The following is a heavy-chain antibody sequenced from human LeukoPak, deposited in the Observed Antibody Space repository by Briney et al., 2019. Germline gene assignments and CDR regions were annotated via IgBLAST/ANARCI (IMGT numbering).Heavy chain of an antibody. Sequence: SETLSLTCTVSGGSISSYYWSWIRQPPGKGLEWIGYIYYSGSTNYNPSLKSRVTISVDTSKNQFSLKLSSVTAADTAVYYCARRDYYGSQSYYWKNWFDPWGQGTLVTVSS. D-gene: IGHD3-10*01. CDR2: IYYSGST. V-gene: IGHV4-59*01. CDR1: GGSISSYY. J-gene: IGHJ5*02. CDR3: ARRDYYGSQSYYWKNWFDP.